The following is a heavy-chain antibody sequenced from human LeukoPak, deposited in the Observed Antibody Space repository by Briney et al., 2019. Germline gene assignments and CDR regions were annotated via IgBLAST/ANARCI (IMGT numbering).Heavy chain of an antibody. Sequence: GGSLRLSCAASGFTLSEYGMHWVRQAPGKGLEWVAFIRYDGNKKYYLDSVKGRFTTSRDNSMNTVSLQMDSLRTEDTAVYYCARNAHSFDSSGYYFHFWGQGTLVTVSS. D-gene: IGHD3-22*01. CDR1: GFTLSEYG. CDR3: ARNAHSFDSSGYYFHF. CDR2: IRYDGNKK. J-gene: IGHJ4*02. V-gene: IGHV3-30*02.